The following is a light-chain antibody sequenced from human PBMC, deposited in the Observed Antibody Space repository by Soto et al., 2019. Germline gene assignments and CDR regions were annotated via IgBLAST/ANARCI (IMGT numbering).Light chain of an antibody. J-gene: IGKJ4*01. CDR2: DAS. CDR1: QSVSTSY. V-gene: IGKV3-20*01. CDR3: QQYDSSPLT. Sequence: EIVLTQSPGTLSLSPGERATLSCRASQSVSTSYLAWYQQKPGQAPRLLIYDASSRATGIPDRFSCSGSGTDFNLTISSLEPEDFAGYYCQQYDSSPLTFGGRTKVEIK.